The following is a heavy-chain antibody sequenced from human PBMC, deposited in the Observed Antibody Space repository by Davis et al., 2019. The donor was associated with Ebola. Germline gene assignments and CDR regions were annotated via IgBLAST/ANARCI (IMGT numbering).Heavy chain of an antibody. V-gene: IGHV3-21*01. D-gene: IGHD1-26*01. J-gene: IGHJ2*01. CDR3: ARARGASYYRNYYFDL. Sequence: SVKGRFTISRDNAKNSLYLQMNSLRAEDTALYYCARARGASYYRNYYFDLWGRGTLVTVSS.